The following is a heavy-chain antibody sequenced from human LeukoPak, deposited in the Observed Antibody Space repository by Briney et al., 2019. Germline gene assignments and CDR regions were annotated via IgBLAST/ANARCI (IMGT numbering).Heavy chain of an antibody. D-gene: IGHD3-10*01. CDR2: INHSGST. CDR3: AQTTRIWFGESRTTFDY. J-gene: IGHJ4*02. V-gene: IGHV4-34*08. CDR1: GFTFSSYE. Sequence: GSLRLSCAASGFTFSSYEMIWVRQAPGKGLEWIGEINHSGSTNYNPSLKSRVTISVDTSKNQFSLKLSSVTAADTAVYYCAQTTRIWFGESRTTFDYWGQGTLVTVSS.